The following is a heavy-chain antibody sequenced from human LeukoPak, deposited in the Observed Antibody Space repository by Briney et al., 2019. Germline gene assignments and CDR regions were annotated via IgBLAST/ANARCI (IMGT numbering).Heavy chain of an antibody. Sequence: GASMKVSCRASGYNFLSHGISWVRQAPGQGLEWMGWISTYNGDTNYAQKFQGRVTMTTDTSTYTAYMELRSLRSDDTAVFYCARVGRGGALWLQGVFDVFDVWGQGTMVTVSS. CDR3: ARVGRGGALWLQGVFDVFDV. CDR1: GYNFLSHG. J-gene: IGHJ3*01. V-gene: IGHV1-18*01. D-gene: IGHD5-24*01. CDR2: ISTYNGDT.